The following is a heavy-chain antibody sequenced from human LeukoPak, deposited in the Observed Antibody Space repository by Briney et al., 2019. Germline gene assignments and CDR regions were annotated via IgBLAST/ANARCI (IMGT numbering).Heavy chain of an antibody. D-gene: IGHD3-3*01. CDR3: ARELRFLEWYWFDP. V-gene: IGHV1-69*01. J-gene: IGHJ5*02. Sequence: SVKVSCKASGGTFSSYAISWVRQAPGQGLEWMGGIIPIFGTANYAQKFQGRVTITADESTNTAYMELSSLRSEDTAVYYCARELRFLEWYWFDPWGQGTLVTVSS. CDR1: GGTFSSYA. CDR2: IIPIFGTA.